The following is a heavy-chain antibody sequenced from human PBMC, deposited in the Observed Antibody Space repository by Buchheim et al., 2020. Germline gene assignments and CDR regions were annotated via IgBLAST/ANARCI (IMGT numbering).Heavy chain of an antibody. CDR1: GGSISSGGYY. Sequence: QVQLQESGPGLVKPSQTLSLTCTVSGGSISSGGYYWSWIRQHPGKGLEWIGYIYYSGSTYYNPSLKSRVTISVDTSKNQFSLKLSSVTAADTAVYYCARTYDSSGYYYLEGLLFDYWGQGTL. CDR3: ARTYDSSGYYYLEGLLFDY. CDR2: IYYSGST. V-gene: IGHV4-31*03. J-gene: IGHJ4*02. D-gene: IGHD3-22*01.